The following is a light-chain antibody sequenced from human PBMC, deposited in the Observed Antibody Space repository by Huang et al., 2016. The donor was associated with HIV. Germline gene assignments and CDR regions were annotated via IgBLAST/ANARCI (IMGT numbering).Light chain of an antibody. CDR2: GAS. J-gene: IGKJ3*01. CDR1: QTISTY. V-gene: IGKV1-39*01. Sequence: DIQMTQSPSSLSASVGDRVTITCRASQTISTYLNWYQQKPGKAPDLLIYGASILQRGVPSRFSGAGSGTNFTLTIRSLQPEDYATYYCQQTYTSVLTFGPGTTVDI. CDR3: QQTYTSVLT.